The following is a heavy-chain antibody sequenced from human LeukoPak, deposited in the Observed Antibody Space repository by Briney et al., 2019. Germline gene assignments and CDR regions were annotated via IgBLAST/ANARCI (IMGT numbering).Heavy chain of an antibody. V-gene: IGHV3-21*01. J-gene: IGHJ4*02. CDR2: ISSSSSYI. D-gene: IGHD2-15*01. Sequence: GGSLRLSCAASGFTFSSYSMNWVRQAPGKGLEWVSSISSSSSYIYYADSVKGRFTISRDNAKNSLYLQMSSLRAEDTAVYYCARDARLGYCSGGSCLSDYWGQGTLVTVSS. CDR3: ARDARLGYCSGGSCLSDY. CDR1: GFTFSSYS.